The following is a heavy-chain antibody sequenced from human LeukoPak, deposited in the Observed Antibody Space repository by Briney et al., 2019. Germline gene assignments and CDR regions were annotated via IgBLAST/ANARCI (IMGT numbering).Heavy chain of an antibody. CDR1: GGSFSGFH. J-gene: IGHJ6*03. CDR3: ARRLRFYYYYMDV. V-gene: IGHV4-34*01. Sequence: SETLSLTCAVYGGSFSGFHWTWIRQPPGKGLEWIGEINHSGSTNYNPSLKSRVTISVDTSKNQFSLKLSSVTAADTAVYYCARRLRFYYYYMDVWGKGTTVTVSS. CDR2: INHSGST. D-gene: IGHD5-12*01.